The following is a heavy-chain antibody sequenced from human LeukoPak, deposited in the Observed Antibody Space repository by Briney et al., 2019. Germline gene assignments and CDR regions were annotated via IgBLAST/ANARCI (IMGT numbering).Heavy chain of an antibody. D-gene: IGHD6-19*01. CDR2: ISGSGGST. CDR1: GFTFSSYA. Sequence: GGSLRLSCAASGFTFSSYAMTWVRQAPGKGLEWVSAISGSGGSTYYVDSVKGRFTISRDNSKNTLYLQMNSLRGEDTAVYYCAKARYSSGWDYFDYWGQGTLVTVSS. V-gene: IGHV3-23*01. J-gene: IGHJ4*02. CDR3: AKARYSSGWDYFDY.